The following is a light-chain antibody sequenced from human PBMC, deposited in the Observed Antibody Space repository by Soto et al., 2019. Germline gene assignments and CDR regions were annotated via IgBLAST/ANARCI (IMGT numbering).Light chain of an antibody. V-gene: IGKV1-39*01. CDR3: QQTYSTPGT. Sequence: DIQMTQSPSPLSASVGDSVTITCRASQTIKTYLNWYRHKPGEAPKLLIYAASRLQIGVPSRFSGSGSGTFFTLSISSLQPEDFATYYCQQTYSTPGTFGQGTKVEV. J-gene: IGKJ1*01. CDR2: AAS. CDR1: QTIKTY.